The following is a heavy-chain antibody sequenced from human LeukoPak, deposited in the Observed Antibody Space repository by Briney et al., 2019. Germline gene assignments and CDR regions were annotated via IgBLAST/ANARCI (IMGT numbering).Heavy chain of an antibody. CDR2: INDSGSP. Sequence: SETLSLTCEVNGGSFDDYHWTWIRQSPGKGLEWIGEINDSGSPLYSPSLRSRLTISVDTSKNQFSMTLTSVTVADTAVYYCARGPHPHWPLGQFWGQGSRVTVSS. CDR3: ARGPHPHWPLGQF. V-gene: IGHV4-34*01. J-gene: IGHJ4*02. D-gene: IGHD3-16*01. CDR1: GGSFDDYH.